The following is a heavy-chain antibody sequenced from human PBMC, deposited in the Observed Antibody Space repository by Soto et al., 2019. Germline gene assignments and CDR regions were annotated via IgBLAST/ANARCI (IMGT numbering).Heavy chain of an antibody. J-gene: IGHJ6*02. V-gene: IGHV1-69*06. CDR2: IIPIFGTA. CDR3: ARDQRRLLEWSQAYYGMDV. Sequence: SVKVSCKASGGTFSSYAISWVRQAPGQGLEWMGGIIPIFGTANYAQKFQGRVTITADKSTSTAYMELSSLRSEDTAVYYCARDQRRLLEWSQAYYGMDVWGQGTTVTVSS. CDR1: GGTFSSYA. D-gene: IGHD3-3*01.